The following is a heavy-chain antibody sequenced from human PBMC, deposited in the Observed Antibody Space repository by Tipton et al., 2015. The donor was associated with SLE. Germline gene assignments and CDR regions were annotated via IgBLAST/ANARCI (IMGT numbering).Heavy chain of an antibody. Sequence: TLSLTCTVSGGSISSSSYYWGWIRQPPGKGLEWIGSIYYSGSTYYNPSLKSRVTISVDTSQNQFSLKLSSVTAADTAVYYRAGSANVLRWGGYFGYWGQGTLVTVSS. CDR2: IYYSGST. V-gene: IGHV4-39*07. CDR1: GGSISSSSYY. D-gene: IGHD3-3*01. CDR3: AGSANVLRWGGYFGY. J-gene: IGHJ4*02.